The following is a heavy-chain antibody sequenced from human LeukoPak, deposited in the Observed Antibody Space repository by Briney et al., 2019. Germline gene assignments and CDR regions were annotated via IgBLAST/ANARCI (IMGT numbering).Heavy chain of an antibody. D-gene: IGHD3-3*01. CDR1: GFTFSTYA. CDR2: ISSNGGST. V-gene: IGHV3-64*01. J-gene: IGHJ6*04. Sequence: GGSLRLSCAASGFTFSTYAMHWVRQAPGKGLEYVSAISSNGGSTYYANSVKGRFTISRDNSKDTLYLQMGSLRAEDMAVYYCARVYSGEFLEWLLAVWGKGTTVTVSS. CDR3: ARVYSGEFLEWLLAV.